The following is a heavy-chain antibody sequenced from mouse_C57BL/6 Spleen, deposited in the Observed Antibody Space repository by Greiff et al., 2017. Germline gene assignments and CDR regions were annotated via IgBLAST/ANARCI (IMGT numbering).Heavy chain of an antibody. CDR1: GYSITSGYY. J-gene: IGHJ3*01. D-gene: IGHD2-4*01. V-gene: IGHV3-6*01. CDR2: ISYDGSN. CDR3: AREEGYDYDGAWFAY. Sequence: EVQLVESGPGLVKPSQSLSLTCSVTGYSITSGYYWNWIRQFPGNKLEWMGYISYDGSNNYNPSLKNRISITRDTSKNQFFLKLNSVTTEDTATYYCAREEGYDYDGAWFAYWGQGTLVTVSA.